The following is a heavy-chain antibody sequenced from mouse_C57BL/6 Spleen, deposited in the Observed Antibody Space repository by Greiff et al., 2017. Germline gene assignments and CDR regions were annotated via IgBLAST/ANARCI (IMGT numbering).Heavy chain of an antibody. V-gene: IGHV7-3*01. Sequence: EVLLVESGGGLVQPGGSLSFSCEASGFTFTDYYMSWVRQPPGKALEWLGFFRHKANGYTNEYRASVKGRFTISRVNAQSILYLQMKALGAEDGAACSCARGVYDYLDAFDYWGQGTLVTVSA. CDR3: ARGVYDYLDAFDY. CDR1: GFTFTDYY. CDR2: FRHKANGYTN. J-gene: IGHJ3*01. D-gene: IGHD2-4*01.